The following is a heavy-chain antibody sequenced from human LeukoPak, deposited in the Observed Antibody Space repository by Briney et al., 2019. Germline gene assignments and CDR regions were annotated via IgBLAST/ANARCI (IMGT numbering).Heavy chain of an antibody. J-gene: IGHJ3*02. CDR1: GFTFTSYA. CDR2: ISGSGDTI. CDR3: ARATYYYASGSYYFYAFDM. V-gene: IGHV3-23*01. D-gene: IGHD3-10*01. Sequence: GGSLRLSCAASGFTFTSYAMSWVRQAPGKGLEWISYISGSGDTIYYADSVKGRFTISRDNSKNPLYLQMNSLRAEDTAVYYCARATYYYASGSYYFYAFDMWGQGTMVTVSS.